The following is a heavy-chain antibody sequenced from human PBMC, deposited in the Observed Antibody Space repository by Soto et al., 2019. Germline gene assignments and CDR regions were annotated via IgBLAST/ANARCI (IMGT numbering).Heavy chain of an antibody. V-gene: IGHV4-59*08. D-gene: IGHD3-10*01. Sequence: SETLSLTCTVSGGSISSYYWSWIRQPPGKGLEWIGYIYYSGSTNYNPSLKSRVTISVDTSKNQFSLKLSSVTAAVTAVYYCARLLWSRGDWFDPWGQGTLVTVSS. J-gene: IGHJ5*02. CDR1: GGSISSYY. CDR3: ARLLWSRGDWFDP. CDR2: IYYSGST.